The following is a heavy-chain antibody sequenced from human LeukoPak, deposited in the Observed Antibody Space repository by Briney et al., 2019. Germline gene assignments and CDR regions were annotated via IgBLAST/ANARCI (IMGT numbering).Heavy chain of an antibody. D-gene: IGHD6-19*01. CDR2: IYQSGST. Sequence: SETLSLTCTVSGGSISSYYWSWIRQPPGKGLEWIGDIYQSGSTNYSPSLKSRVTISVDKSKNQFSLKLNSVTAADTAVYYCARGSGRYPYWGQGTLVTVSS. CDR1: GGSISSYY. CDR3: ARGSGRYPY. J-gene: IGHJ4*02. V-gene: IGHV4-59*01.